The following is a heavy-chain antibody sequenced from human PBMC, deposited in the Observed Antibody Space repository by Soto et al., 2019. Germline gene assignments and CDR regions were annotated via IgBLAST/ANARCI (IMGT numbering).Heavy chain of an antibody. V-gene: IGHV1-18*01. Sequence: ASVKVSCKASGYTFTSYGISWVRQAPGQGLEWMGWISAYNGNTNYAQKPQGRVTMTTDTSTSTAYMELRSLRSDDTAVYYCARDTTDARIYCSTTSCLIRFDYWGQGTLVTVSS. J-gene: IGHJ4*02. CDR3: ARDTTDARIYCSTTSCLIRFDY. CDR1: GYTFTSYG. CDR2: ISAYNGNT. D-gene: IGHD2-2*01.